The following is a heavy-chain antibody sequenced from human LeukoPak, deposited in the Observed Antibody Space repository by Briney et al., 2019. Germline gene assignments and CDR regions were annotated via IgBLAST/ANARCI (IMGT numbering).Heavy chain of an antibody. CDR3: AKGNYYYYYMDV. Sequence: PGGTLRLSCAASGFTFSSYGMSWVRQAPGKGLEWVSAISGSGGSTYYADSAKGRFTISRDNSKNTLYLQMNGLRAEDTAVYYCAKGNYYYYYMDVWGKGTTVTISS. J-gene: IGHJ6*03. CDR2: ISGSGGST. CDR1: GFTFSSYG. V-gene: IGHV3-23*01.